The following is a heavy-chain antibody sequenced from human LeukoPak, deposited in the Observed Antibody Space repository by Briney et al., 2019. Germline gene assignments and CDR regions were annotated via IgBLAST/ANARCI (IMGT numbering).Heavy chain of an antibody. CDR1: GGSISSYY. Sequence: SETLSLTCTVSGGSISSYYWSWIRQPPGKGLEWIGYIYYSGSPNYNPSLKSRVTISVDTSKNQFSLKLSSVTAADTAVYYCARSGSGYYYFDYWGQGTLVTVSS. CDR3: ARSGSGYYYFDY. J-gene: IGHJ4*02. D-gene: IGHD3-22*01. CDR2: IYYSGSP. V-gene: IGHV4-59*01.